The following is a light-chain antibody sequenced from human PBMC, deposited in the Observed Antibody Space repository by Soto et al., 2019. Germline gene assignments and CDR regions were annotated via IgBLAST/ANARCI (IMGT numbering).Light chain of an antibody. V-gene: IGLV2-14*01. CDR2: EVS. CDR1: SSDVGGYNY. CDR3: SSYTSSSIDHV. Sequence: QSALTQPASVSGSPGQSITISCTGTSSDVGGYNYVSWYQQHPGKAPKLLLYEVSNRPSGGSNRFSGSKSGNTASLTISGLQAEDEADYYCSSYTSSSIDHVFGTGTKLTVL. J-gene: IGLJ1*01.